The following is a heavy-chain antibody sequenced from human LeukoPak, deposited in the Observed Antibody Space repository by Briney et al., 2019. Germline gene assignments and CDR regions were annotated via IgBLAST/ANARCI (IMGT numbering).Heavy chain of an antibody. J-gene: IGHJ4*02. Sequence: GASVKVSCKASGGTFSSYAISWVRQAPGQGLEWMGRIIPIFGTANYAQKFQGRVTITADESTSTAYMELSRLRSDDTAVYYCARDDSGYDYYFDYWGQGTLVTVSS. CDR2: IIPIFGTA. V-gene: IGHV1-69*15. D-gene: IGHD5-12*01. CDR1: GGTFSSYA. CDR3: ARDDSGYDYYFDY.